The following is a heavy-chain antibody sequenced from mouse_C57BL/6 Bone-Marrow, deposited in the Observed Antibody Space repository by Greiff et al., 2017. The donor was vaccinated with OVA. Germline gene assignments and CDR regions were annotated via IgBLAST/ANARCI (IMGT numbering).Heavy chain of an antibody. Sequence: EVQVVESGEGLVKPGGSLKLSCAASGFTFSSYAMSWVRQTPEKRLEWVAYISSGGDYIYYADTVKGRFTISRDNARNTLYLQMSSLKSEDTAMYYCTRDPYYYGSSYAWFAYWGQGTLVTVSA. V-gene: IGHV5-9-1*02. J-gene: IGHJ3*01. CDR2: ISSGGDYI. CDR1: GFTFSSYA. CDR3: TRDPYYYGSSYAWFAY. D-gene: IGHD1-1*01.